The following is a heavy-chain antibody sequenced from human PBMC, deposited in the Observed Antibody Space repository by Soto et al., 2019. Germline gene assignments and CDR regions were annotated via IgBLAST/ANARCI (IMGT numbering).Heavy chain of an antibody. CDR1: SDSISGDNW. Sequence: SETLSLTCTVTSDSISGDNWWSWVRQPPGKGLEWIGEIYHTGSTNYNPSLKSRATISVDKSKNQFSLKLNSVTAADTAVYYCARGSDCGNGCYSSYYYYYYMDVWGKGTTVTVSS. J-gene: IGHJ6*03. CDR2: IYHTGST. D-gene: IGHD2-21*01. CDR3: ARGSDCGNGCYSSYYYYYYMDV. V-gene: IGHV4-4*02.